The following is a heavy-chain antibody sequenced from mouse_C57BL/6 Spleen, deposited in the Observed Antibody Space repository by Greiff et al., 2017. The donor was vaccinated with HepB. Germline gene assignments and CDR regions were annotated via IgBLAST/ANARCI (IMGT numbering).Heavy chain of an antibody. J-gene: IGHJ1*03. CDR3: ARDGSSTGYFDV. Sequence: VQLQQPGAELVKPGASVKMSCKASGYTFTSYWITWVKQRPGQGLEWIGDIYPGSGSTNYNEKFKSKATLTVDTSSSTAYMQLSSLTSEDSAVYYCARDGSSTGYFDVWGTGTTVTVSS. V-gene: IGHV1-55*01. CDR1: GYTFTSYW. D-gene: IGHD2-3*01. CDR2: IYPGSGST.